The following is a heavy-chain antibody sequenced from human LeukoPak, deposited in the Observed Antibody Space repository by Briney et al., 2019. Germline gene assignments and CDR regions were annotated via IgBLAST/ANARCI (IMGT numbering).Heavy chain of an antibody. J-gene: IGHJ4*02. D-gene: IGHD3-10*01. CDR3: ARVNGASITMVRGRWGFDY. Sequence: SETLSLTCTVSGGSISSYYWSWIRQPPGKGLEWIGYIYYSGSTNYNPSLKSRVTISVDTSKNQFSLKLSSVTAADTAVYYCARVNGASITMVRGRWGFDYWGQGTLVTVSS. V-gene: IGHV4-59*08. CDR2: IYYSGST. CDR1: GGSISSYY.